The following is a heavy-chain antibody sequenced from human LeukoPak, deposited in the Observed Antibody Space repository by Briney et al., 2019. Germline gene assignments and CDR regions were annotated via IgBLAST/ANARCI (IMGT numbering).Heavy chain of an antibody. CDR1: GFTFRSHW. J-gene: IGHJ4*02. Sequence: TGGSLRLSCADSGFTFRSHWMHWVRQAPGKGLVWVSRVKGDGSFTNYADSVYGRFTISKDNAKNTLYLHMHSLRVEDTAVYYCVRDGDDFNFDYWGQGSLVTVSS. D-gene: IGHD5-24*01. CDR3: VRDGDDFNFDY. V-gene: IGHV3-74*01. CDR2: VKGDGSFT.